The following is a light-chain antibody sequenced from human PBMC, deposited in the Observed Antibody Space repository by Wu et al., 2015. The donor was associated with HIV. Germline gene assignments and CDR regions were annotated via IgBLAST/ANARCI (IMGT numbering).Light chain of an antibody. CDR2: GAS. CDR3: QQYNDWPET. J-gene: IGKJ1*01. Sequence: EIVMTQSPATLSLSPGERATLPCRASQSVSGSLAWYQQKPGQAPRLLIYGASTRAAGIPARFSGSGSGTEFTLTINSLQSVDFAVYYCQQYNDWPETFGQGTKVEMK. V-gene: IGKV3-15*01. CDR1: QSVSGS.